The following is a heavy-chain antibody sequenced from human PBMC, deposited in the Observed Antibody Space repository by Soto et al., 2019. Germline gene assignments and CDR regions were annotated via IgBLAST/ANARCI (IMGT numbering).Heavy chain of an antibody. Sequence: VQLVESGGGVVQPGRSLRLSCAASGFTFSDCAMHWVRQAPGKGLEWVAVVSYDGRNTHYADSVKGRFTISRDSSKNTVSLEMTSLRAEDTAVYYCAKGGRQWLVTSDFNYWGQGALVTVSS. V-gene: IGHV3-30*18. J-gene: IGHJ4*02. D-gene: IGHD6-19*01. CDR1: GFTFSDCA. CDR2: VSYDGRNT. CDR3: AKGGRQWLVTSDFNY.